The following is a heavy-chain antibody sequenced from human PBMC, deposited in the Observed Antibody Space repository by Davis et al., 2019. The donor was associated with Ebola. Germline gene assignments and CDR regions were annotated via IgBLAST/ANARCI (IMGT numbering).Heavy chain of an antibody. V-gene: IGHV4-34*01. CDR3: ARGRRLWFGELFNYGMDV. CDR2: IYFSGST. CDR1: GGSFSGSY. Sequence: MPSETLSLTCAVYGGSFSGSYWGWIRPPPGKGLEWIGSIYFSGSTYYNPSLKSQVTISVDTSKNQFSLKLSSVTAADTAVYYCARGRRLWFGELFNYGMDVWGQGTTVTVSS. J-gene: IGHJ6*02. D-gene: IGHD3-10*01.